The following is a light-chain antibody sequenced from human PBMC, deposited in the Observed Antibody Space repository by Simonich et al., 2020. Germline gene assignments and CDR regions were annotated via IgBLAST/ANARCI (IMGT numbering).Light chain of an antibody. CDR1: SSDVGGYNY. J-gene: IGLJ3*02. CDR2: DVS. V-gene: IGLV2-14*01. Sequence: QSALTQPASVSGSPGQSIPISCTGTSSDVGGYNYVSWYQQHPGKAPKLMIFDVSKRPSGVSNRFSGSKSGNTASLTSSGLQAEDEADYYCSSYTSSSTWVFGGGTKLTVL. CDR3: SSYTSSSTWV.